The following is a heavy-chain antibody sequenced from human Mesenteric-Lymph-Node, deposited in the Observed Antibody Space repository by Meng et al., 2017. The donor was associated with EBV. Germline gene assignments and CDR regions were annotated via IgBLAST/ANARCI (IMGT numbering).Heavy chain of an antibody. CDR2: IYYDGST. CDR3: ARDRGGDHFDY. J-gene: IGHJ4*02. D-gene: IGHD2-21*01. CDR1: GGSFRGYY. Sequence: QGQLQRWGAGLLKPSETLSLTCAGYGGSFRGYYWGWIRQPPGKGLEWIGYIYYDGSTFYTPSLRSRVTMSVDTSKRQFSLRLRSVTAADTAVYYCARDRGGDHFDYWGQGTLVTVSS. V-gene: IGHV4-34*01.